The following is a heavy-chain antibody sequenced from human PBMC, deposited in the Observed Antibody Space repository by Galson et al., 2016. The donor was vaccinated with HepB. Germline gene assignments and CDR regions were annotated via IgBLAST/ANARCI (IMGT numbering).Heavy chain of an antibody. CDR3: ARDVGDNGDYVVDL. J-gene: IGHJ5*02. V-gene: IGHV3-30-3*01. CDR2: ISSDVSSK. Sequence: SLRLSCAASGFTFSNHAMHWVRQAPDKGLEWLAIISSDVSSKFFADSVKGRLTISRNNSWNTPHLELHSLKIEDTAVYYCARDVGDNGDYVVDLWGQGTLVAVSS. CDR1: GFTFSNHA. D-gene: IGHD4-17*01.